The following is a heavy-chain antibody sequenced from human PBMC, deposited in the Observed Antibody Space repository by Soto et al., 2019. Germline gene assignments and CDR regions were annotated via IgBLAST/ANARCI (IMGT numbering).Heavy chain of an antibody. V-gene: IGHV4-34*01. CDR2: INHSGST. CDR1: GGSFSGYY. CDR3: TRLFIRRSAEFVRLIDP. D-gene: IGHD3-10*01. Sequence: QVQLQQWGAGLLKPSETLSLTCAVYGGSFSGYYWSWIRQPPGKGLEWIGEINHSGSTNYNPSLKSRVPISLDTSTIQYSLKLSSVTAADTAVYYCTRLFIRRSAEFVRLIDPWGQGTLVTVSS. J-gene: IGHJ5*02.